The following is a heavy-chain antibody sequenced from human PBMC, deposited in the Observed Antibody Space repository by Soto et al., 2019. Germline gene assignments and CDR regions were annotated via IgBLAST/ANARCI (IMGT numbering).Heavy chain of an antibody. J-gene: IGHJ2*01. Sequence: QVQLVESGGGVVQPGRSLRLSCATSGFIFSSYGMHWVRQGPGMGLEWVAVIWYDGTNKYYADSVNGRFTISRDDSKNTLYLQMNSPRAEATAVYYCARGPMTMVTTWGDWYFDLWGRGTQVTVSS. D-gene: IGHD4-17*01. CDR1: GFIFSSYG. CDR2: IWYDGTNK. V-gene: IGHV3-33*01. CDR3: ARGPMTMVTTWGDWYFDL.